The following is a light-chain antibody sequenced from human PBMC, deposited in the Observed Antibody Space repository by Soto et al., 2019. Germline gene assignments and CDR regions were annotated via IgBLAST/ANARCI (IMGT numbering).Light chain of an antibody. V-gene: IGLV2-18*02. CDR3: SSYTTSSTYV. CDR1: SSDVGYYNR. J-gene: IGLJ1*01. CDR2: DVS. Sequence: QSVLTQPPSVSGSPGQSGPISCTGTSSDVGYYNRVSWYQQPPGTAPKLMIYDVSNRPSGIPDRFSGSKSGNAASLTISGLQAEDEADYYCSSYTTSSTYVFGTGTKVTVL.